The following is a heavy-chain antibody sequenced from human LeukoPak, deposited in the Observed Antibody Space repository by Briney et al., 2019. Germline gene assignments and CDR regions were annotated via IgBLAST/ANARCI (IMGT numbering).Heavy chain of an antibody. CDR2: IKAKAHGGTI. Sequence: GGSLRLSCAASEFIVSINYMTWVRQAPGKGLEWVGRIKAKAHGGTIEYAAPVKGRFTISRDDSKNTLYLQMNSLKTEDTAVYYCTTDGVGVEGATYDNWGQGTLVSVSS. CDR3: TTDGVGVEGATYDN. J-gene: IGHJ4*02. V-gene: IGHV3-15*01. D-gene: IGHD1-26*01. CDR1: EFIVSINY.